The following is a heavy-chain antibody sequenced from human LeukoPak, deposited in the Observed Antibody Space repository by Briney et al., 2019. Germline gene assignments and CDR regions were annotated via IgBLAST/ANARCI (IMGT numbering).Heavy chain of an antibody. V-gene: IGHV4-59*01. CDR3: ARAAYGAGSYLYYFDY. Sequence: SETLSLTCTLSGGSISSYYWSWIRQPPGKGLEWIGYIYYSGSTNYNPSLKSRVTISVDTSKNQFSLKLSAVTAADTAVYYCARAAYGAGSYLYYFDYWGQGTLVTVSS. CDR1: GGSISSYY. J-gene: IGHJ4*02. D-gene: IGHD3-10*01. CDR2: IYYSGST.